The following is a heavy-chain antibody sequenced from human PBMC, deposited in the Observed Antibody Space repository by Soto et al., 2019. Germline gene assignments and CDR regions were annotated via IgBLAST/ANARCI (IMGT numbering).Heavy chain of an antibody. Sequence: GASVKVSCKASGYTFTSYYMHWVRQAPGQGLEWMGIINPSGGSTSYAQKFQGRVTMTRDTSTSTVYMELSSLRSEDTAVYYCARDGPGIAARTRYFDYWGQGTLVTVSS. CDR3: ARDGPGIAARTRYFDY. V-gene: IGHV1-46*01. CDR1: GYTFTSYY. J-gene: IGHJ4*02. CDR2: INPSGGST. D-gene: IGHD6-6*01.